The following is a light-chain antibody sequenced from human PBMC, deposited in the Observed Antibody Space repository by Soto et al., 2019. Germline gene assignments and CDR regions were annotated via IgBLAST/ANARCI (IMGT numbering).Light chain of an antibody. CDR3: AAYAGGNTGL. CDR2: EVD. Sequence: QSALTQPPSASGSPGQSLTISCKGSNRDVGAYKYVSWYQQRPGTAPKMIIFEVDKRPSGVPNRFSGSRSGDKASLTVSGLQTEDEGLYYCAAYAGGNTGLFGGGTKVTVL. V-gene: IGLV2-8*01. CDR1: NRDVGAYKY. J-gene: IGLJ3*02.